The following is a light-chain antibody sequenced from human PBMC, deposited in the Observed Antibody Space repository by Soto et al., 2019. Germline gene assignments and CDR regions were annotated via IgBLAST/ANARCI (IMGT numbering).Light chain of an antibody. V-gene: IGLV1-36*01. CDR2: YDD. J-gene: IGLJ3*02. CDR3: AASDEGRNSRV. CDR1: SSDIGTND. Sequence: QSVLTQPPSASEAPRQRVTISCSGSSSDIGTNDVNSYQQHPAKAPKLLINYDDLHPSCVTARRSGSTTGATASLATIGRQSADEDDYYYAASDEGRNSRVFGGGTKLTVL.